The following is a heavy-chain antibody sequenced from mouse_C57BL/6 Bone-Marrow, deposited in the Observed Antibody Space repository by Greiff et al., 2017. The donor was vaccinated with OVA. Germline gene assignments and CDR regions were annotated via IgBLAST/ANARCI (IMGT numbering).Heavy chain of an antibody. J-gene: IGHJ2*01. Sequence: QVQLQQSGAELARPGASVKLSCKASGYTFTSYGISWVKQRTGQGLEWIGENYPRSGNTYYNEKFKGKATLTADKSSSTAYMELRSLTSEDSAVYFCARFGSSGYGYWGQGTTLTVSS. CDR3: ARFGSSGYGY. V-gene: IGHV1-81*01. CDR1: GYTFTSYG. CDR2: NYPRSGNT. D-gene: IGHD3-2*02.